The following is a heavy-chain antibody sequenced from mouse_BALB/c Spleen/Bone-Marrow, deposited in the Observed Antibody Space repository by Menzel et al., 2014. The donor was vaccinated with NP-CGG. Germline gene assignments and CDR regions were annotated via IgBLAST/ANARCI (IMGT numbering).Heavy chain of an antibody. D-gene: IGHD2-13*01. V-gene: IGHV1-69*02. CDR3: ARGLYGDSVY. CDR1: GYTFTSYW. Sequence: QVQLQQSGADLVKPGASVKLSCKASGYTFTSYWMHWVKQGPGQGLEWIGEIDPSDSYTNYNQKFKGKATLTVDKSSSTAYMQLSSLTSEDSAVYYCARGLYGDSVYWGQGTTLTVSS. J-gene: IGHJ2*01. CDR2: IDPSDSYT.